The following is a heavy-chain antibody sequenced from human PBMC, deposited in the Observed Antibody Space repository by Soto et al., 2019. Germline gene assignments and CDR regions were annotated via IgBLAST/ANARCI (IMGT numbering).Heavy chain of an antibody. V-gene: IGHV1-3*01. D-gene: IGHD3-10*01. CDR1: GYTFTSYA. J-gene: IGHJ4*02. CDR2: INAGNGNT. CDR3: ASVLLWFGEESYFDY. Sequence: ASVKVSCKASGYTFTSYAMHWVRQAPGQRLEWMGWINAGNGNTKYSQKFQGRVTITRDTSASTAYMELSSLRSEDTAVYYCASVLLWFGEESYFDYWGQGTLVTVSS.